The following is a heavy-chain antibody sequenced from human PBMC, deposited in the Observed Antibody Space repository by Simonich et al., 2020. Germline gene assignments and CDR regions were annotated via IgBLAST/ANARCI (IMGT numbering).Heavy chain of an antibody. Sequence: QLQLQESGPGLVKPSETLSLTCTVSGGSISSSSYYWGWIRQPPGKGLEWIGSIYYSGSTYFNPSLKSRVIISVDTSKNQFSLKLSSVTAADTAVYYCARWAYSSSYFDYWGQGTLVTVSS. D-gene: IGHD6-6*01. CDR1: GGSISSSSYY. CDR2: IYYSGST. V-gene: IGHV4-39*01. CDR3: ARWAYSSSYFDY. J-gene: IGHJ4*02.